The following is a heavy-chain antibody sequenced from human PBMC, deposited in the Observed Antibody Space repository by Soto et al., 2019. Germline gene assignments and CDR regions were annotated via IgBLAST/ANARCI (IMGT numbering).Heavy chain of an antibody. Sequence: EVQLLESGGGLVQPGGSLRLSCAASGFTFSSYAMSWSRQAPGKGLEWVSAISGSGGSTYYADSVKGRFTISRDNSKNTLYLQMNSLRAEDTAVYYCAKSRWSDIVLMVYDYWGQGTLVTVSS. V-gene: IGHV3-23*01. D-gene: IGHD2-8*01. CDR2: ISGSGGST. CDR1: GFTFSSYA. J-gene: IGHJ4*02. CDR3: AKSRWSDIVLMVYDY.